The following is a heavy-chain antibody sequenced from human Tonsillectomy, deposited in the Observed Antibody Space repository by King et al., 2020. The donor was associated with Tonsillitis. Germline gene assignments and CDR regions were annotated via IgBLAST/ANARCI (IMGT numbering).Heavy chain of an antibody. D-gene: IGHD2-8*01. Sequence: MQLVQSGAEVKKPGESLKISCKGSGYSFTSYWIGWVRQMPGKGLEWMGIIYPGDSDTRYSPSFQGQVTISADKPISTAYLQWSSLKASDTAMYYCARGGLDCTTGVCYNLQGYYYYGMDVWGQGTTVTVSS. V-gene: IGHV5-51*01. CDR1: GYSFTSYW. J-gene: IGHJ6*02. CDR3: ARGGLDCTTGVCYNLQGYYYYGMDV. CDR2: IYPGDSDT.